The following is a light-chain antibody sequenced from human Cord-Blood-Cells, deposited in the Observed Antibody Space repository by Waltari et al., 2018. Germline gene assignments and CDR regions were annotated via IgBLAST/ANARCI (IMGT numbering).Light chain of an antibody. CDR1: QSVSSN. V-gene: IGKV3-15*01. CDR3: QQYNNWPPWT. Sequence: EIVMTQSPATLSASQGERATLSCRASQSVSSNLAWYQQKPGQAPRLLIYGAPTRATGIPARFSGSGSGTEFTLTISSLQSEDFAVYYCQQYNNWPPWTFGQGTKVEIK. CDR2: GAP. J-gene: IGKJ1*01.